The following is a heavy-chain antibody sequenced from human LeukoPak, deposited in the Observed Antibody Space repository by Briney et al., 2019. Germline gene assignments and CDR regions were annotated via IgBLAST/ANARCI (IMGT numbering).Heavy chain of an antibody. Sequence: KTGGSLRLSCAASGFTFDNYAMSWVRQAPGKGLEWVSTIRGSGGSTYYADSVKGRFTISRDNSKNTLYLQMNSLRAEDTAVYYCAKITVTEIDYWGQGTLVTVSS. CDR3: AKITVTEIDY. CDR1: GFTFDNYA. V-gene: IGHV3-23*01. CDR2: IRGSGGST. D-gene: IGHD4-11*01. J-gene: IGHJ4*02.